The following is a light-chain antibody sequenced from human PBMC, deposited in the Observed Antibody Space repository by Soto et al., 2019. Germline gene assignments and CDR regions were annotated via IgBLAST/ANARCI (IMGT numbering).Light chain of an antibody. Sequence: DIVMTQSPDSLAVSLGERATINCKSSQSVLSSANHQNHLAWYQQKPGQPPRLLIYWASTRESGVPERFSGGGSGTDFTLTISSLQAEDVAVYYCQQYYTTPLPFGGGTKVEI. CDR2: WAS. CDR3: QQYYTTPLP. V-gene: IGKV4-1*01. CDR1: QSVLSSANHQNH. J-gene: IGKJ4*01.